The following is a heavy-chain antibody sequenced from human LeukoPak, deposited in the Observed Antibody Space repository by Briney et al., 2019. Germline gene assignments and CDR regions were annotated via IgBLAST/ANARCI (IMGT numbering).Heavy chain of an antibody. Sequence: GGSLRLSCAASGFTFSSYAMSWVRQAPGKGLEWVSAIRGNAGTTYYADSVKGRFTIFRDNSKNMLYLQMNSLRVEDTAVYYRAKGHGDSSGYYYFDSWGQGTLVTVSS. V-gene: IGHV3-23*01. CDR3: AKGHGDSSGYYYFDS. J-gene: IGHJ4*02. CDR1: GFTFSSYA. CDR2: IRGNAGTT. D-gene: IGHD3-22*01.